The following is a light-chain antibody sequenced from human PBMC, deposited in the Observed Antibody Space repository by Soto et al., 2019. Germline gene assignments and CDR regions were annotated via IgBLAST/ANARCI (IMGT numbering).Light chain of an antibody. CDR3: QQSYSTPLN. CDR1: QSISSY. CDR2: AAS. V-gene: IGKV1-39*01. J-gene: IGKJ4*01. Sequence: DIQMTQSPSSLSASVGDRVTITCRASQSISSYLNWYQQKPGKAPKLLIYAASSLQSGAPSRFSGSGSGTDFTLTISSLQPEDFATYYCQQSYSTPLNFGGGTKVDIK.